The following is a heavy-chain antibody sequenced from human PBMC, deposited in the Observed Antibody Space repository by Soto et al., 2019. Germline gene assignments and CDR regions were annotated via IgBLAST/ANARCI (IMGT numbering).Heavy chain of an antibody. CDR3: ARDLGLRVRGVIHYYGMDV. D-gene: IGHD3-10*01. CDR1: GFTFSSYW. J-gene: IGHJ6*02. CDR2: IKQDGSEK. Sequence: PGGSLRLSCAASGFTFSSYWMSWVRQAPGKGLEWVANIKQDGSEKYYVDSVKGRFTISRDNAKNSLYLQMNSLRAEDTAVYYCARDLGLRVRGVIHYYGMDVWGQGTTVTVSS. V-gene: IGHV3-7*01.